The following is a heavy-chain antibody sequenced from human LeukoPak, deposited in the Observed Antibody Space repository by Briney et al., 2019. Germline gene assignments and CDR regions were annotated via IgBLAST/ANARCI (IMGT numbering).Heavy chain of an antibody. J-gene: IGHJ6*02. V-gene: IGHV1-2*02. Sequence: ASVKVSCKASGYTFTGYYMHWVRQAPGQGLEWMGWINPNSGGTNYGQKFQGRVTMTRDTSISTAYMELSRLRSDDTAVYYCASTTYVLYYGMDVWGQGTTVTVSS. D-gene: IGHD2/OR15-2a*01. CDR1: GYTFTGYY. CDR3: ASTTYVLYYGMDV. CDR2: INPNSGGT.